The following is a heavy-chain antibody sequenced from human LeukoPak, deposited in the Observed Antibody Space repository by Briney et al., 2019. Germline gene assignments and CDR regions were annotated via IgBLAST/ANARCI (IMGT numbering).Heavy chain of an antibody. D-gene: IGHD1-14*01. Sequence: ASVKVSCKASGYTSTGYYMHWVRQAPGQGLEWMGWINPNSGGTNYAQKFQGRVTMTRATSISTAYMELSRLRSDDTAVYYCARDLTSLNWFDPWGQGTLVTVSS. J-gene: IGHJ5*02. V-gene: IGHV1-2*02. CDR2: INPNSGGT. CDR1: GYTSTGYY. CDR3: ARDLTSLNWFDP.